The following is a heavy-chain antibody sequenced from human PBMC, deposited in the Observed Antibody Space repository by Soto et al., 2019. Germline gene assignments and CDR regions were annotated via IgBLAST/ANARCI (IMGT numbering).Heavy chain of an antibody. CDR2: ILSSDEK. D-gene: IGHD3-22*01. Sequence: QVTLKESGPVLVKPTETLTLTCTVSGFSLRNARMGVSWIRQPPGKALEWLAHILSSDEKSSNTSLNGRVTRSKDTSKLQVVLTMTYVAPVDTATYFCARMLAVNYYCYYVDVWGEGTTVTVSS. J-gene: IGHJ6*03. CDR1: GFSLRNARMG. V-gene: IGHV2-26*01. CDR3: ARMLAVNYYCYYVDV.